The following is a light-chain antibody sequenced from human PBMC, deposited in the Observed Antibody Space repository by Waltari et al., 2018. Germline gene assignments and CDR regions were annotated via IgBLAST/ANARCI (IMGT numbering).Light chain of an antibody. V-gene: IGLV2-8*01. J-gene: IGLJ2*01. Sequence: HSALTQPPSASGSPGQSVTISCTGSSSDVGGYAPFPWYQQYPGRPPRLLIYEVHKRPSGVPDRFSASKSGDTASLTVSGIRAEDEAHYYCTSYTPIPTFVLFGGGTKLTVL. CDR2: EVH. CDR1: SSDVGGYAP. CDR3: TSYTPIPTFVL.